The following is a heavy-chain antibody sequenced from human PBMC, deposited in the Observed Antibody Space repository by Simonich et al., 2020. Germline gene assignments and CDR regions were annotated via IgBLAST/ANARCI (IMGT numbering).Heavy chain of an antibody. D-gene: IGHD2-2*01. CDR1: GYTFTGYY. CDR3: ARVPDRVLNAGVTFDY. CDR2: INPNSGGT. J-gene: IGHJ4*02. V-gene: IGHV1-2*02. Sequence: QVQLVQSGAEVKKPGASVKVSCKASGYTFTGYYMHWVRQAPGQGLEWMGWINPNSGGTNYAKKFQGRVTMTRDTSISTAYMELSRLRSDDTAVYYCARVPDRVLNAGVTFDYWGQGTLVTVSS.